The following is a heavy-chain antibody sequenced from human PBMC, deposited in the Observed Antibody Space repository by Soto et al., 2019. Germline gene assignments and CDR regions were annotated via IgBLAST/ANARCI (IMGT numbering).Heavy chain of an antibody. J-gene: IGHJ6*02. Sequence: SVKVSCKASGGTFSSYAISWVRQAPGQGLEWMGGIIPIFGTANYAQKFQGRVTITADESTRTAYMELSSLRSEDTAVYYCARVNWNYDLGYYYGMDVWGQGTTVTVSS. CDR1: GGTFSSYA. CDR3: ARVNWNYDLGYYYGMDV. D-gene: IGHD1-7*01. V-gene: IGHV1-69*13. CDR2: IIPIFGTA.